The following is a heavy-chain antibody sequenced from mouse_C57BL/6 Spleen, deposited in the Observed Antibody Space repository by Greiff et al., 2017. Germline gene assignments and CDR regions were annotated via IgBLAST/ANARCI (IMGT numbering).Heavy chain of an antibody. CDR3: ARSAFYINYEFSY. V-gene: IGHV1-9*01. CDR2: IFPGYGST. Sequence: QVQLQQSVAELLKPGASVTLSCKATGYNINGYCIEWVKQRPGHGLEWIGAIFPGYGSTNYTAQFQGKATFTADTSSNTAYLQLSSLTTEASAIYYCARSAFYINYEFSYWGQGPLVTVAA. D-gene: IGHD2-5*01. CDR1: GYNINGYC. J-gene: IGHJ3*01.